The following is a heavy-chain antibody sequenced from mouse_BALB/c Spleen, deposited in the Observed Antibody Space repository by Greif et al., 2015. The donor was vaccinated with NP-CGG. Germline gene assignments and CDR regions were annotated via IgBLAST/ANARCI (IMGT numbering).Heavy chain of an antibody. D-gene: IGHD2-4*01. J-gene: IGHJ4*01. CDR3: GRDRGMITTRRYAMDY. V-gene: IGHV1-37*01. CDR2: INPYNGDT. CDR1: GYSFTGYF. Sequence: VQLQQSGPELVKPGASVKISCKASGYSFTGYFMNWVKQSHGKSLEWIGRINPYNGDTFYNQKFKGKATLTVDKSSSTAHMELLSLTSEDSAVYYCGRDRGMITTRRYAMDYWGQGTSVTVSS.